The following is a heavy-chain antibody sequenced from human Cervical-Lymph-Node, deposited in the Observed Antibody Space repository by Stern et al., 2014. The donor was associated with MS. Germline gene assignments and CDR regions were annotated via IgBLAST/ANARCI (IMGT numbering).Heavy chain of an antibody. CDR1: GFVFRRYA. CDR3: AKGGSGSYLD. V-gene: IGHV3-30*04. Sequence: VQLLESGGGVVQPGRSLRLSCAASGFVFRRYALPWVRQAPGTGLEWVALISYDGRDKYYTVSVKGRFTVSRDNSNNTVDLEMNSLRLEDTAVYYCAKGGSGSYLDWGQGSLVTVSS. CDR2: ISYDGRDK. J-gene: IGHJ4*02. D-gene: IGHD1-26*01.